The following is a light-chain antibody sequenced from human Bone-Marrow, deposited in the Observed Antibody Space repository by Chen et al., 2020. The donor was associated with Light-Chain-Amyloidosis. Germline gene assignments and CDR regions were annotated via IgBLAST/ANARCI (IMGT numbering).Light chain of an antibody. J-gene: IGLJ3*02. Sequence: QSVLTQPPSASGTPGQRVTISCAGSSSSIGSHTVSWYHHLPETAPKLLIYDNDQRPSGGPDRFSGSKSGTSASLAISGLQSEEEADYYCAAWDDSLNGWVFGGGTKLTVL. CDR3: AAWDDSLNGWV. CDR1: SSSIGSHT. CDR2: DND. V-gene: IGLV1-44*01.